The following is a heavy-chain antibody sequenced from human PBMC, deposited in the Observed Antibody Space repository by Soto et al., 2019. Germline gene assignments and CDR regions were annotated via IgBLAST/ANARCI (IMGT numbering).Heavy chain of an antibody. CDR2: IIPIFGTA. Sequence: SVKVSCKASGYSFTDYHIHWVRQAPGQGLEWMGGIIPIFGTANYAQKFQGRVTITADKSTSTAYMELSSLRSEDTAVYYCAREGPSITMVRGVIYYGMDVWGQGTTVTVSS. V-gene: IGHV1-69*06. CDR3: AREGPSITMVRGVIYYGMDV. J-gene: IGHJ6*02. CDR1: GYSFTDYH. D-gene: IGHD3-10*01.